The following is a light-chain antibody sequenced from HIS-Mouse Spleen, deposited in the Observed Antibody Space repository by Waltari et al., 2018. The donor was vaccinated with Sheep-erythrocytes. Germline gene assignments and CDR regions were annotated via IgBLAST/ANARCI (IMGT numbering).Light chain of an antibody. Sequence: QSVLTQPPSASGTPGQRVTISCSGSSSNIGSNTVNWYQQLPGTAPKLLIYSNNPRPSGVPDGFSGSKSGTSASLAISGLQSEDEADYYCAAWDDSLNGVVFGGGTKLTVL. CDR1: SSNIGSNT. V-gene: IGLV1-44*01. CDR3: AAWDDSLNGVV. CDR2: SNN. J-gene: IGLJ2*01.